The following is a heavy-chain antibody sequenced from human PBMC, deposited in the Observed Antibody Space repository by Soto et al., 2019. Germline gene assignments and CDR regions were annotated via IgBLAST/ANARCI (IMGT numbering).Heavy chain of an antibody. Sequence: EVQLVESGGGLVKPGESLQLSCAASGFTFGAYSLSWFRRAPGKGLEWVSSISPSSTDRYYTDSVEGRFTISRDNARNSLYLQMISLTVEDTAVYYCARDFLTGDPREAFDYWGQGTTVTVSS. CDR3: ARDFLTGDPREAFDY. V-gene: IGHV3-21*01. D-gene: IGHD3-9*01. CDR2: ISPSSTDR. J-gene: IGHJ4*02. CDR1: GFTFGAYS.